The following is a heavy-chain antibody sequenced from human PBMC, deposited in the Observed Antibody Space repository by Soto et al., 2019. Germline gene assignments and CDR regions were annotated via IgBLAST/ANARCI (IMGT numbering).Heavy chain of an antibody. Sequence: QITLTESGPTLVKPTQTLTLTCTFSGFSFSTGAVGVGWIRQPPGKALESLALIYWDDDKRYRPSLKNKITITKDTSRNQVVLTMTDLDPEDTATYYCAHVYWAASGTRYYFDHWGQGTLVTVSS. CDR1: GFSFSTGAVG. D-gene: IGHD6-13*01. V-gene: IGHV2-5*02. CDR2: IYWDDDK. CDR3: AHVYWAASGTRYYFDH. J-gene: IGHJ4*02.